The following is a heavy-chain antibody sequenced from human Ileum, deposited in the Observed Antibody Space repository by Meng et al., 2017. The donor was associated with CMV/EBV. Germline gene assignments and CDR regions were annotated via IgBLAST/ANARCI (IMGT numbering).Heavy chain of an antibody. CDR3: ARENWVYDY. V-gene: IGHV1-2*06. D-gene: IGHD7-27*01. CDR1: GDIFTGYY. Sequence: VQRVRAGTWWRSPGASVKVSCKASGDIFTGYYMHWFRQAPGQGLEWMGQIRLNSGDTHYAQKFQGRVTMTRDMSIITAYMELSSLMSDDTAVYYCARENWVYDYWGQGTLVTVSS. CDR2: IRLNSGDT. J-gene: IGHJ4*02.